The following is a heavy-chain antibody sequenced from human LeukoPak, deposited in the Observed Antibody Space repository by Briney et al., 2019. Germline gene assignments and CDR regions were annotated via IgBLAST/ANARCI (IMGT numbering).Heavy chain of an antibody. J-gene: IGHJ4*02. CDR3: TLWFGEGIDY. Sequence: PGGSLRLSCAASGFTFSSYGMHWVRQAPGKGLEWVAFIRYDGSNKYYADSVKGRFTISRDNSKNTLYLQMNSLRAEDTAVYYCTLWFGEGIDYWGQGTPVTVSS. CDR1: GFTFSSYG. CDR2: IRYDGSNK. V-gene: IGHV3-30*02. D-gene: IGHD3-10*01.